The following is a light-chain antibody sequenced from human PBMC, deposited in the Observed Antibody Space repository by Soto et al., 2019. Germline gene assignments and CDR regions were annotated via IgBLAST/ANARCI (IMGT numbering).Light chain of an antibody. V-gene: IGLV2-8*01. Sequence: QSALTQPPSASGSPGQSVTISCTGTSSDVGGYNYVSWFQQHPGKAPKLMISAVNKRPSGVPDRFSGSKSGNTASLTVSGLQAEDEADYYCSSYAGSNTVVFGGGTKLTVL. J-gene: IGLJ2*01. CDR1: SSDVGGYNY. CDR3: SSYAGSNTVV. CDR2: AVN.